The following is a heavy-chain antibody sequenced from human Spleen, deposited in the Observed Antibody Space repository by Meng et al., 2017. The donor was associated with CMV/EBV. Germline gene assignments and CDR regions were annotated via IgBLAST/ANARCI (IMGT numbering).Heavy chain of an antibody. CDR3: ARTGLTVTPLDY. J-gene: IGHJ4*02. CDR1: VFTFSSYW. D-gene: IGHD4-17*01. CDR2: IKQDGSEK. Sequence: CAASVFTFSSYWMSWVRQAPGKGLEWVANIKQDGSEKYYVDSVKGRFTISRDNAKNSLYLQMNSLRAEDTAVYYCARTGLTVTPLDYWGQGTLVTVSS. V-gene: IGHV3-7*01.